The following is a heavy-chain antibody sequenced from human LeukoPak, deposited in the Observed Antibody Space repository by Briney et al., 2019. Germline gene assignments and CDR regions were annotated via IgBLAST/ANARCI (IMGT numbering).Heavy chain of an antibody. V-gene: IGHV3-33*06. CDR3: AKAAGNYYYYYGMDV. Sequence: PGGSLRLSCAASGFTFSSYGMHWVRQAPGKGLEWMAVIRYVGSDKYYADSVKGRFTISRDNSQNTMYLQMNSLRADDTAVYYCAKAAGNYYYYYGMDVWAQGTTVTVSS. J-gene: IGHJ6*02. CDR1: GFTFSSYG. D-gene: IGHD6-19*01. CDR2: IRYVGSDK.